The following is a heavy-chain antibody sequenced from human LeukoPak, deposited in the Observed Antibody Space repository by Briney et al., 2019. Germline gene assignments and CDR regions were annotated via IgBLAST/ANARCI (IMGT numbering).Heavy chain of an antibody. CDR2: ISGSGGST. CDR3: ARDLPPRPQYYDFWSGYYTSSGYHYYGMDV. V-gene: IGHV3-23*01. D-gene: IGHD3-3*01. Sequence: PGGSLRLSCAASGFTFSSYAMSWVRQAPGKGLEWVSAISGSGGSTYYADSVKGRFTISRDNSKNTLYLQMNSLRAEDTAVYYCARDLPPRPQYYDFWSGYYTSSGYHYYGMDVWGQGTTVTVSS. CDR1: GFTFSSYA. J-gene: IGHJ6*02.